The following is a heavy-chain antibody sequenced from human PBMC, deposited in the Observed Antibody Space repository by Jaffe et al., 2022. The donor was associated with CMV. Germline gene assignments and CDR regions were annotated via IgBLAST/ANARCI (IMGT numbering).Heavy chain of an antibody. D-gene: IGHD3-9*01. Sequence: QVQLQESGPGLVKPSETLSLTCTVSGGSISSYYWSWIRQPAGKGLEWIGRIYTSGSTNYNPSLKSRVTMSVDTSKNQFSLKLSSVTAADTAVYYCARDRGSGDYYDILADGMDVWGQGTTVTVSS. V-gene: IGHV4-4*07. CDR3: ARDRGSGDYYDILADGMDV. CDR2: IYTSGST. J-gene: IGHJ6*02. CDR1: GGSISSYY.